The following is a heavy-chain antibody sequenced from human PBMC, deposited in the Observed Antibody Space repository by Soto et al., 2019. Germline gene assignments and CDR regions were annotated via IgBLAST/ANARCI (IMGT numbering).Heavy chain of an antibody. CDR3: ARYRVLYTAMITPREYYYGMDV. CDR1: GDSINSDY. CDR2: IYYTGIA. V-gene: IGHV4-59*01. Sequence: SETLSLTCIVSGDSINSDYWSWIRQPPGRGLEWIGYIYYTGIANYNPSLQSRVTISVDTSKNQFSLEVSAVTAADTAMYYCARYRVLYTAMITPREYYYGMDVWGQGTTVTVSS. D-gene: IGHD5-18*01. J-gene: IGHJ6*02.